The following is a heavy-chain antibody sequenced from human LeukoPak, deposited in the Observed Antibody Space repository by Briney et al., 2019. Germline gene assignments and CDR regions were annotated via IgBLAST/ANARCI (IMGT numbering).Heavy chain of an antibody. CDR2: ISSNGGST. CDR3: SGSYYLGAFDI. CDR1: GFTFSSYA. J-gene: IGHJ3*02. V-gene: IGHV3-64*01. D-gene: IGHD1-26*01. Sequence: GGSLRLSCAASGFTFSSYAMRWVRQAPGKGLEYVSAISSNGGSTYYANSVKGRFTISRDNSKNTLYLQMGSLRAEDMAVYYCSGSYYLGAFDIWGQGTMVTVSS.